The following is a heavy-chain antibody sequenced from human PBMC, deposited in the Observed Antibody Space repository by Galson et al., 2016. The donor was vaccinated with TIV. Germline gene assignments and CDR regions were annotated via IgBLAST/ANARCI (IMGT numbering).Heavy chain of an antibody. Sequence: SVKVSCKAPGYTFTIYGISWVRQAPGQGLEWMGWISAYSGNTDYAQKLRGRLTMTRDKSTATAFMGLRSLRSDDTAVYYCARDHGELRDFHYYGMDVWGQGTTVTVSS. V-gene: IGHV1-18*01. J-gene: IGHJ6*02. CDR3: ARDHGELRDFHYYGMDV. D-gene: IGHD1-7*01. CDR2: ISAYSGNT. CDR1: GYTFTIYG.